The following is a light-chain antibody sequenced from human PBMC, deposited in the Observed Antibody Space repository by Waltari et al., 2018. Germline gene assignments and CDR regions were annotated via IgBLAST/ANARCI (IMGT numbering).Light chain of an antibody. CDR2: GAS. V-gene: IGKV3-20*01. CDR1: PSVGRS. J-gene: IGKJ1*01. CDR3: QHYVRLPVT. Sequence: EIELTQPPGTLSSSQGERATLSCRASPSVGRSLAWYQQKPGQAPRLLIYGASIRATGIPDRFSGGGSGTDFSLTISRLEPEDFAAYHCQHYVRLPVTFGQGTKVEIK.